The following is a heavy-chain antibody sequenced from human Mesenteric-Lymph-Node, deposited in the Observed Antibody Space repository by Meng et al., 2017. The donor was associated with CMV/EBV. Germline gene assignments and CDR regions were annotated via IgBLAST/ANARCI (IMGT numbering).Heavy chain of an antibody. Sequence: QVQFIQVVAHLLKPSETLSVTCAVYGCLFSGYYWNWIRQSTEKGLEWIGEINHSGSTTYNPSFTSRIIISVDTSTNQISLNMSSVTAADTAVYYCARGSSYDILTGYFDYWGQGALVTVSS. V-gene: IGHV4-34*02. CDR3: ARGSSYDILTGYFDY. J-gene: IGHJ4*02. CDR1: GCLFSGYY. CDR2: INHSGST. D-gene: IGHD3-9*01.